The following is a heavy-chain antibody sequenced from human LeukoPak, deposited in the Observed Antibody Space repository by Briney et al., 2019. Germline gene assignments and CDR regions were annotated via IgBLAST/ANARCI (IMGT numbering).Heavy chain of an antibody. CDR2: ISSSGSTI. CDR1: GFTFSDYY. D-gene: IGHD2-2*02. Sequence: GGSLRLSCAASGFTFSDYYMSWIRQAPGKGLEWVSYISSSGSTIYYADSVKGRFTISRDNAKNSLYLQMNSLRAEDTAVYYCARVYCSSPSCSTDGVYYFDYWGQGTLVTVSS. CDR3: ARVYCSSPSCSTDGVYYFDY. V-gene: IGHV3-11*01. J-gene: IGHJ4*02.